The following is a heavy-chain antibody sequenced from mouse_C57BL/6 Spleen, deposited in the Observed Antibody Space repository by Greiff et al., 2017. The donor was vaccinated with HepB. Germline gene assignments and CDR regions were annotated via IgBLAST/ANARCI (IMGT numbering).Heavy chain of an antibody. CDR2: ISSGSSTI. CDR3: AREYRSNYMAWFAY. J-gene: IGHJ3*01. CDR1: GFTFSDYG. V-gene: IGHV5-17*01. Sequence: EVHLVESGGGLVKPGGSLKLSCAASGFTFSDYGMHWVRQAPEKGLEWVAYISSGSSTIYYADTVKGRFTIARDNAKNTLFLQMTSLRSEDTAMYYCAREYRSNYMAWFAYWGQGTLVTVSA. D-gene: IGHD2-5*01.